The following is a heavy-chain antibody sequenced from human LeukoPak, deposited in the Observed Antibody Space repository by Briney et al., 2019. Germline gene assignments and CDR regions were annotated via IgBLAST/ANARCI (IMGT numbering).Heavy chain of an antibody. D-gene: IGHD6-19*01. V-gene: IGHV4-39*01. CDR3: ARGSEGY. J-gene: IGHJ4*02. CDR2: IYYSGST. CDR1: GGSISSSSYY. Sequence: SETLSLTCTVSGGSISSSSYYWGWIRQPPGKGLGWIGSIYYSGSTYYNPSLKSRVTISVDTSKNQFSLKLSSVTAADTAVYYCARGSEGYWGQGTLVTVSS.